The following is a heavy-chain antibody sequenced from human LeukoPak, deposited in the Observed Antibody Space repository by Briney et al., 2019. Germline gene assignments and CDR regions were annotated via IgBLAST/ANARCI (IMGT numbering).Heavy chain of an antibody. J-gene: IGHJ5*02. D-gene: IGHD6-13*01. V-gene: IGHV4-59*01. CDR2: IYYSGST. Sequence: SETLSLTCTVSGGSISSYYWSWIRQPPGKGLEWIGYIYYSGSTNYNPSLKSRVTISVDTSKNQFSLKLSSVTAADTAVYYCARGGQQLVSGWFDPWGQGTLVTVSS. CDR3: ARGGQQLVSGWFDP. CDR1: GGSISSYY.